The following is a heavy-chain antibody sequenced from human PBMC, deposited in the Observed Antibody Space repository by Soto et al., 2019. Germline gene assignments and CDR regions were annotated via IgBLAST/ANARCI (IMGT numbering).Heavy chain of an antibody. D-gene: IGHD5-12*01. CDR3: ARDKRVYTGYDSYYGMDV. CDR2: ISGGSVNI. Sequence: GGSLRLSCAAAGFSFNTYNMNWVRQAPGKGLEWVSSISGGSVNIYYADSVKGRFTISRDNAKNSLYLQMNSLRAEDTAVYYCARDKRVYTGYDSYYGMDVWGQGTTVTVSS. V-gene: IGHV3-21*06. J-gene: IGHJ6*02. CDR1: GFSFNTYN.